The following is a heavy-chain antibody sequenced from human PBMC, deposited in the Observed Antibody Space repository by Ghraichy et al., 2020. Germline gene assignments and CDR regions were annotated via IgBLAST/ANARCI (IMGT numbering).Heavy chain of an antibody. D-gene: IGHD2-2*01. V-gene: IGHV4-30-4*01. CDR3: ARLCSTSCHYPSGVDV. J-gene: IGHJ6*02. CDR2: VYYGVTS. CDR1: GVSINSGDYF. Sequence: SETLSLTCTVSGVSINSGDYFWSWIRQPPGKGLEWIGYVYYGVTSSFVPSLKGRVTTSIDASKNQFSLNLTSATAADTAVYYCARLCSTSCHYPSGVDVWGPGTMVTVSS.